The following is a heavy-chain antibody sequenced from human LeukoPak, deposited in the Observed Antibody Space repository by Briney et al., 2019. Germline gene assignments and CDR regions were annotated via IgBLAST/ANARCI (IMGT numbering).Heavy chain of an antibody. V-gene: IGHV1-69*05. D-gene: IGHD3-22*01. CDR3: ARAHYYDSSGYYHDAFDI. Sequence: SVKVSCKASGGTFSSYAISWVRQAPGQGLEWMGRIIPIFGTANYAQKFQGRVTITTDESTSTAHMELSSLRSEDTAVYYCARAHYYDSSGYYHDAFDIWGQGTMVTVSS. CDR2: IIPIFGTA. J-gene: IGHJ3*02. CDR1: GGTFSSYA.